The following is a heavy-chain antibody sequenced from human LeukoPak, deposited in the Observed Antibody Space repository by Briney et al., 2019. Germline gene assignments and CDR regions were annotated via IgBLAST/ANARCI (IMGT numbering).Heavy chain of an antibody. D-gene: IGHD3-10*01. V-gene: IGHV3-23*01. CDR3: AKSPMVRGAPYYFDY. CDR1: GFLFKLFA. J-gene: IGHJ4*02. CDR2: ISGSGGST. Sequence: GGSLRLSCVGSGFLFKLFAVGWVRQAPGKGLEWVSAISGSGGSTYYADSVKGRFTISRDNSKNTLYLQMNSLRAEDTAVYYCAKSPMVRGAPYYFDYWGQGTLVTVSS.